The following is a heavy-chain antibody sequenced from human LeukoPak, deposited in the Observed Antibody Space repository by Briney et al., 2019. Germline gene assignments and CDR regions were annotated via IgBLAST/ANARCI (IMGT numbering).Heavy chain of an antibody. CDR2: ISSTGGTT. D-gene: IGHD2-15*01. CDR3: AKNGDRGAYCTGGTCYPYFYYYMDV. J-gene: IGHJ6*03. Sequence: HPGGSLRLSCAASGITFSGYGMSWVRQAPGKGLEWVSSISSTGGTTYYADSVKGRFTISRDNSKNTLYLQMNSLRAEDTAIYYCAKNGDRGAYCTGGTCYPYFYYYMDVWGKGTTVTI. CDR1: GITFSGYG. V-gene: IGHV3-23*01.